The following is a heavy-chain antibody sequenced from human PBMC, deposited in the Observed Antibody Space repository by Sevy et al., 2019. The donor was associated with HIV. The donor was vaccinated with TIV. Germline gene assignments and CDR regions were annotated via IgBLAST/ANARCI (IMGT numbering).Heavy chain of an antibody. CDR3: AKDQATYYYDSSGYYPGGY. V-gene: IGHV3-30*18. CDR1: GFTFSGYG. J-gene: IGHJ4*02. Sequence: GGSLRLSCAASGFTFSGYGMHWVRQAPGKGLEWVAVISYDGSNKYYADSVKGRFTISRDNSKNTLYLQMNSLRAEDTAVYYCAKDQATYYYDSSGYYPGGYWGQGTLVTVSS. D-gene: IGHD3-22*01. CDR2: ISYDGSNK.